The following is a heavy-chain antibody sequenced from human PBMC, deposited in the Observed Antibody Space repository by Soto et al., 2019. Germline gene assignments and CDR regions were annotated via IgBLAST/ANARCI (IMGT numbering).Heavy chain of an antibody. CDR1: GYTFTSYG. CDR2: ISAYNGNT. V-gene: IGHV1-18*01. Sequence: ASVKVSCKASGYTFTSYGISWVRQAPGQGLEWMGWISAYNGNTNYAQKLQGRVTMTTDTSTSTAYMELRSLRSDDTAVYYCARDQGNWVYYYYYGMDVWGQGTTVTVS. J-gene: IGHJ6*02. D-gene: IGHD7-27*01. CDR3: ARDQGNWVYYYYYGMDV.